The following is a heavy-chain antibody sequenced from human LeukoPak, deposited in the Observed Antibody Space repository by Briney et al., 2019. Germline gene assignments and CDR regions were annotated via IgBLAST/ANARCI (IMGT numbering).Heavy chain of an antibody. CDR1: GYTFTGYY. CDR2: INPNSGGT. CDR3: ATSSSWRRYYYYMDV. Sequence: ASVKVSCKASGYTFTGYYIRWVRQAPGQGLEWMGWINPNSGGTNYAQKFQGRVTMTRDTSISTAYMELSRLRSDDTAVYYCATSSSWRRYYYYMDVWGKGTTVTVSS. D-gene: IGHD6-6*01. J-gene: IGHJ6*03. V-gene: IGHV1-2*02.